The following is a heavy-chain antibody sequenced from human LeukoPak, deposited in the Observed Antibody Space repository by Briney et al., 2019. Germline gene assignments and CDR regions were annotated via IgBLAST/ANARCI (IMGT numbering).Heavy chain of an antibody. CDR3: ARGALYCSSTSCYHYDY. Sequence: GGSLRLSCAASGFTFSSYAMHWVRQAPGRGLEWVAVISYDGSNKYYADSVKGRFTISRDNSKNTLYLQMNSLRAEDTAVYYCARGALYCSSTSCYHYDYWGQGTLVTVSS. V-gene: IGHV3-30-3*01. J-gene: IGHJ4*02. CDR1: GFTFSSYA. D-gene: IGHD2-2*01. CDR2: ISYDGSNK.